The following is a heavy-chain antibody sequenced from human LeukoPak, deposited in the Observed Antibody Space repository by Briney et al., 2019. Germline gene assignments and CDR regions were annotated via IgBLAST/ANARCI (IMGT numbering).Heavy chain of an antibody. Sequence: GGSLRLSCAASGFTVSSNYMSWVRQAPGKGLEWVSVIYSGGSTYYADSVKGRFTISRDNSKNTLYLQMNSLRAEDTAVYYCARDRVFIAAAGYYYYYGMDVWGQGTTVTVSS. CDR2: IYSGGST. CDR1: GFTVSSNY. V-gene: IGHV3-66*01. CDR3: ARDRVFIAAAGYYYYYGMDV. D-gene: IGHD6-13*01. J-gene: IGHJ6*02.